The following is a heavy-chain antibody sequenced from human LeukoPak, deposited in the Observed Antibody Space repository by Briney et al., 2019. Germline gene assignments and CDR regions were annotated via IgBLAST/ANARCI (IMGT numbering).Heavy chain of an antibody. D-gene: IGHD3-3*02. V-gene: IGHV4-39*01. CDR1: GGSISTSDYY. CDR3: ARHPNIISRIFGVVIHHPIDY. Sequence: PSETLSLTCTVSGGSISTSDYYWGWIRQPPGKGLEWIGSIYYGGSTYYNPSLKSRVTISVDTSKNQFSLRLSSVTAADTAVYYCARHPNIISRIFGVVIHHPIDYWGQGTLVTVSS. CDR2: IYYGGST. J-gene: IGHJ4*02.